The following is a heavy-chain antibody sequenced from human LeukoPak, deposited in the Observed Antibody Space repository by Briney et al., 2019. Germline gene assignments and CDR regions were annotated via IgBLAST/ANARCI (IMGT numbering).Heavy chain of an antibody. J-gene: IGHJ4*02. D-gene: IGHD3-3*01. Sequence: PGGTLRLSCAASGFTFSSYGMSWVRQAPGKGLEWVSAISGSGGSTYYADSVKGRFTISRDNSKNTLYLQMNSLRAEDTAVYYCAKDRITIFGGDYYFDYWGQGTLVTVSS. CDR1: GFTFSSYG. CDR3: AKDRITIFGGDYYFDY. V-gene: IGHV3-23*01. CDR2: ISGSGGST.